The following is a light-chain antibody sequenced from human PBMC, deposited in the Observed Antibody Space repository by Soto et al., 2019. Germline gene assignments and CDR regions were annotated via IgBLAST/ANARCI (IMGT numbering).Light chain of an antibody. CDR3: QQSYSTPRIT. V-gene: IGKV1-39*01. CDR2: AAS. J-gene: IGKJ3*01. CDR1: QSISSY. Sequence: DIQMTQSPSSLSASVGDRVTITCRASQSISSYLNWYQQKPGKAPKLLIYAASSLQSGVPARFSGSGSGTYFTLTISSLQPEDFATYYCQQSYSTPRITFGPVTKVDIK.